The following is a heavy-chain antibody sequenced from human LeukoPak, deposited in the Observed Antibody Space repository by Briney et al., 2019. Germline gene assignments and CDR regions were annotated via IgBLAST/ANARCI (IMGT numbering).Heavy chain of an antibody. CDR1: GYTFTSYY. CDR3: AIMDCGGDCYWGY. V-gene: IGHV1-46*01. Sequence: ASVKVSCKASGYTFTSYYMHWVRQAPGQGLEWMGRINPSSGSTSYAQKFQGRVTMTRDTSTSTVYMQLSSLRSEDTAMYYCAIMDCGGDCYWGYWGQGTLVTVSS. CDR2: INPSSGST. J-gene: IGHJ4*02. D-gene: IGHD2-21*02.